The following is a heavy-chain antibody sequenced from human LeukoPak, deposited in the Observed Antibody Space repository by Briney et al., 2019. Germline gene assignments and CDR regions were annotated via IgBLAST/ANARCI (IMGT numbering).Heavy chain of an antibody. CDR3: TERGPNWGFLNS. D-gene: IGHD7-27*01. CDR1: GFTFSTYV. CDR2: ISGNYDNT. V-gene: IGHV3-23*01. J-gene: IGHJ4*02. Sequence: GGSLRLSCAASGFTFSTYVMNWVRQAPGKGLEWVSTISGNYDNTYYADSVKGRFTISRDNSKSTLYLHMNSLRVADTAIYYCTERGPNWGFLNSWGQGSLVTVSS.